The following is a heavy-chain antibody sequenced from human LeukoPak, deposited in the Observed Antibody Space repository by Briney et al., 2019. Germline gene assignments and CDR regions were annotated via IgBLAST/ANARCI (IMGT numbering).Heavy chain of an antibody. CDR2: IWYDGSNK. J-gene: IGHJ4*02. CDR1: GFTFSSYG. Sequence: QPGRSLRLSCAASGFTFSSYGMHWVRQAPGKGLEWVAVIWYDGSNKYYADSVKGRFTISRDNSKNTLYLQMNSLRAEDTAVYYCARRGYGDYVLDYWGQGTLVTVSS. D-gene: IGHD4-17*01. CDR3: ARRGYGDYVLDY. V-gene: IGHV3-33*01.